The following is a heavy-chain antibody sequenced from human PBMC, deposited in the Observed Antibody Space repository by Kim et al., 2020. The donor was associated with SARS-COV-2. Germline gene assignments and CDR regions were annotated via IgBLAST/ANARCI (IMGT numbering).Heavy chain of an antibody. D-gene: IGHD3-10*01. V-gene: IGHV3-7*01. CDR1: GFSLGDFW. Sequence: GGSLRLSCAASGFSLGDFWMAWVRQAPGRGLQWVASSSPRGTGTFYVDSVQGRFTISRDNAQNTLLLHMSNLRAEDSGIYYCARPISDEELHGIGVYF. J-gene: IGHJ1*01. CDR2: SSPRGTGT. CDR3: ARPISDEELHGIGVYF.